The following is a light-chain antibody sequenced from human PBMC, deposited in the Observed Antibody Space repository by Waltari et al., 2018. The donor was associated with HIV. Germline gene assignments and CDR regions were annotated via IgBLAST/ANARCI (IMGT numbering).Light chain of an antibody. CDR3: QQYGNWYT. CDR2: GAS. V-gene: IGKV3-15*01. CDR1: QSVRSN. J-gene: IGKJ2*01. Sequence: EIVMTQSPVTLSVSPGERATLSCRASQSVRSNLAWYQQKPGQAPRLLIYGASTRATCIPARFSGSGSGTEFTLTISSLQSEDFAVYYCQQYGNWYTFGQGTKLEIK.